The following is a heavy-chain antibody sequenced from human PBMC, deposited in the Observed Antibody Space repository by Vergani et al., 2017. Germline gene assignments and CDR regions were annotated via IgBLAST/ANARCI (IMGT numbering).Heavy chain of an antibody. Sequence: QVQLQQWGAGLLKPSETLSLTCAVYGGSFSGYYWSWIRQPPGKGLEWIGEINHSGSTNYNPSLKSRVTISVDTSKNQFSLKLSSVTAADTPVYYCARGNYYGSGSYYRVKKYFDYWGQGTLVTVSS. CDR1: GGSFSGYY. V-gene: IGHV4-34*01. CDR2: INHSGST. J-gene: IGHJ4*02. D-gene: IGHD3-10*01. CDR3: ARGNYYGSGSYYRVKKYFDY.